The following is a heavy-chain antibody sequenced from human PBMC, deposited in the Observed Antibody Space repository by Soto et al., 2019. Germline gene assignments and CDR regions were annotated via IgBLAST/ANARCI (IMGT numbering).Heavy chain of an antibody. D-gene: IGHD2-15*01. Sequence: QVQLQESGPGLVKPSQTLSLICTVSGGSISSGGYYWSWIRQHPGKGQEWIGYIYYSGSTYYNPSLKSRVTISVDTSKNQFSLKLSSVTAADTAVYYCARHYCSGGSCSLFDIWGQGTMVTVSS. V-gene: IGHV4-31*03. CDR2: IYYSGST. CDR1: GGSISSGGYY. J-gene: IGHJ3*02. CDR3: ARHYCSGGSCSLFDI.